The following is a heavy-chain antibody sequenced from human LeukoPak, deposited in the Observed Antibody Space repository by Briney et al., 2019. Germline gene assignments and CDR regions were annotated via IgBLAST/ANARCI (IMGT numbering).Heavy chain of an antibody. Sequence: GGSLRLSCAASGFTSSSYGMHWVRQAPGKGLEWVAFIRYDGSNKYYADSVKGRFTISRDNSKNTLYLQMNSLRAEDTAVYYCAKDMEQLGPNWFDPWGQGTLVTVSS. D-gene: IGHD6-13*01. J-gene: IGHJ5*02. V-gene: IGHV3-30*02. CDR2: IRYDGSNK. CDR1: GFTSSSYG. CDR3: AKDMEQLGPNWFDP.